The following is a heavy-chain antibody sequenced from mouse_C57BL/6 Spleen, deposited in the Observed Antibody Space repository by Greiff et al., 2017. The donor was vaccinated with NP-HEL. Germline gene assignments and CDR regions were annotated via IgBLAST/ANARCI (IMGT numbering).Heavy chain of an antibody. CDR1: GFSLTSYG. D-gene: IGHD1-2*01. Sequence: VKLMESGPGLVQPSQSLSITCTVSGFSLTSYGVHWVRQSPGKGLEWLGVIWSGGSTDYNAAFISRLSISKDNSKSQVFFKMNSLQADDTAIYYCASRLNWYFDVWGTGTTVTVSS. CDR3: ASRLNWYFDV. J-gene: IGHJ1*03. CDR2: IWSGGST. V-gene: IGHV2-2*01.